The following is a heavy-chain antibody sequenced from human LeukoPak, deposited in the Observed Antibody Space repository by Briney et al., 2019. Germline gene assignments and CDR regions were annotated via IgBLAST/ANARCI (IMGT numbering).Heavy chain of an antibody. CDR3: AKDYYDNSGSFYGSAFDN. CDR1: GFTFSSYA. CDR2: ISGSGDST. J-gene: IGHJ3*02. V-gene: IGHV3-23*01. D-gene: IGHD3-22*01. Sequence: GGSLRLSCAASGFTFSSYAMSWVRQAPGKGLEWVSAISGSGDSTYYGDSVKGRFTISRDNSKNTLYLQMNSLRAEDTAVYYCAKDYYDNSGSFYGSAFDNWGQGTMVTVSS.